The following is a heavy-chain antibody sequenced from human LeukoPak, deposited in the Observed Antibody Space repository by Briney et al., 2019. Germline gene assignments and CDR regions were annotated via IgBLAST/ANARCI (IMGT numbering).Heavy chain of an antibody. CDR2: ISSSGSTI. V-gene: IGHV3-48*03. Sequence: PGGSLRLSCAASGFTFSSYEMNWVRQAPGKGLEWVSYISSSGSTIYYADSVKGRFTISRDNAKNSLYLQMNSLRAEDTAVYYCASELGGDCSGGSCYADAFDIWGQGTMVTVSS. J-gene: IGHJ3*02. CDR3: ASELGGDCSGGSCYADAFDI. D-gene: IGHD2-15*01. CDR1: GFTFSSYE.